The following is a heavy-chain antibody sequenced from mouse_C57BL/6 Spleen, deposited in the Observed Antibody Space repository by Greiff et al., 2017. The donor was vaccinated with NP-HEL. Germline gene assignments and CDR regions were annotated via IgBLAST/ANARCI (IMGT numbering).Heavy chain of an antibody. V-gene: IGHV1-15*01. CDR2: IDPETGGT. J-gene: IGHJ2*01. CDR1: GYTFTDYE. D-gene: IGHD1-1*01. Sequence: QVQLKESGAELVRPGASVTLSCKASGYTFTDYEMHWVKQTPVHGLEWIGAIDPETGGTAYNQKFKGKAILTADKSSSTAYMELRSLTSEDSAVYYCTFTTVVFDYWGQGTTLTVSS. CDR3: TFTTVVFDY.